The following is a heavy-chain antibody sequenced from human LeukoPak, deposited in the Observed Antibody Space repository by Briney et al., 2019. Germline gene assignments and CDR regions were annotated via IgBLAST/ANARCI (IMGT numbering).Heavy chain of an antibody. CDR1: GGSISSSSYY. V-gene: IGHV4-39*01. D-gene: IGHD3-3*01. J-gene: IGHJ3*02. CDR3: ANLPYDSWSGYKTPNAFDI. Sequence: SETLSLTCTVSGGSISSSSYYWGWIRQPPGKGLEWIGSIYYSGSTYYNPSLKSQVTISVDTSKNQFSLKLSSVTAADTAVYYCANLPYDSWSGYKTPNAFDIWGQGTMVTVSS. CDR2: IYYSGST.